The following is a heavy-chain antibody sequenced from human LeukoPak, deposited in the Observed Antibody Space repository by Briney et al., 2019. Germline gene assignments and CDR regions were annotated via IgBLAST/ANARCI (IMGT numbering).Heavy chain of an antibody. D-gene: IGHD3-3*01. V-gene: IGHV1-2*02. CDR2: INPNSGGT. CDR1: GYTFTSYG. J-gene: IGHJ4*02. CDR3: ARVGDFGVVINYFDY. Sequence: GASVKVSCKASGYTFTSYGISWVRQAPGQGLEWMGWINPNSGGTNYAQKFQGRVTMTRDTSISTVYMELSRLKSDDTAVYYCARVGDFGVVINYFDYWGQGTLVTVSS.